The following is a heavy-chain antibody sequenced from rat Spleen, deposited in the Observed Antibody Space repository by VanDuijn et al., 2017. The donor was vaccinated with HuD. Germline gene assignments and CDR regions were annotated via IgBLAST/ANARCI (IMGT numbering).Heavy chain of an antibody. D-gene: IGHD4-4*01. V-gene: IGHV5-29*01. CDR3: ARHVIRARGYFDY. CDR2: ISSDGRRN. J-gene: IGHJ2*01. CDR1: GFTFSDYY. Sequence: EVQLVESDGGLVQPGRSLKLSCAASGFTFSDYYMAWVRQAPTKGLEWVATISSDGRRNYYRDSVKGRFTISRDNAKSSLYLQMDSLRSEDTATYYCARHVIRARGYFDYWGQGVMVTVSS.